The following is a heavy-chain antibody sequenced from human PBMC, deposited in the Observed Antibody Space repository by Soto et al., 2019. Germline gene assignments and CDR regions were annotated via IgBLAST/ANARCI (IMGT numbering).Heavy chain of an antibody. J-gene: IGHJ4*02. CDR1: GYSFTSYL. CDR3: ARLSDNSYDSSGYRIFDY. CDR2: IYPGDSDT. D-gene: IGHD3-22*01. V-gene: IGHV5-51*01. Sequence: PGESLKISCKGSGYSFTSYLIGWVRQMPGKGLEWMGIIYPGDSDTRYSPSFQGQVTISAAKSISTAYLQWSSLKASDTAMYYCARLSDNSYDSSGYRIFDYWGQGTLVTVPQ.